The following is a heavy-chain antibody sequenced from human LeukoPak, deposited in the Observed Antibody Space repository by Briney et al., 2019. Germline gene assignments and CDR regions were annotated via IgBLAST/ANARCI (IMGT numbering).Heavy chain of an antibody. CDR2: IKQDGSVK. Sequence: PGGSLRLSCAATGFTFTSYWMSWVRQAPGKGLEWVANIKQDGSVKYYVDSMKGRFTISRDNAKNSLYLRMNSLRAEDTAVYYCARLGLPDYWGQGTLVTVSS. CDR1: GFTFTSYW. V-gene: IGHV3-7*03. J-gene: IGHJ4*02. CDR3: ARLGLPDY. D-gene: IGHD3-16*01.